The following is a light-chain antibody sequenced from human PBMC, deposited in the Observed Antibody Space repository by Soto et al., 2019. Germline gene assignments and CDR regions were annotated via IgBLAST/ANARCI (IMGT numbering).Light chain of an antibody. V-gene: IGLV1-40*01. J-gene: IGLJ2*01. CDR2: GNS. CDR1: SSNIGAGYD. CDR3: QSYDSSLRAVV. Sequence: QSVLTQPPSVSGAPGQRVTISCTGSSSNIGAGYDVHWYQQLPGTAPKLLIYGNSNRPSGVPDRFSGSKSGTSASLAITGLQAEDEADYHCQSYDSSLRAVVFGAGTKLTVL.